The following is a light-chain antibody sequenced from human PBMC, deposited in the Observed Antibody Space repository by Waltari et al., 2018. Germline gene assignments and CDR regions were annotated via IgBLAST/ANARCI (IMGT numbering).Light chain of an antibody. Sequence: DIQMTQSPSTLSAFVGDRVTITCRASESINSWLAWYQEKPGKAPKLLIQKASNLESGVPSRFSGSGSGTDFTLTISSLQADDFATYYCQQYRINPWTFGQGTKVEI. V-gene: IGKV1-5*03. CDR2: KAS. CDR1: ESINSW. J-gene: IGKJ1*01. CDR3: QQYRINPWT.